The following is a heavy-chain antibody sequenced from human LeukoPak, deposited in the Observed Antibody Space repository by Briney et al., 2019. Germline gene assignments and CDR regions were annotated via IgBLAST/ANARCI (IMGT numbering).Heavy chain of an antibody. CDR3: ARVGIRGYYDFWSGYIDY. Sequence: ASVKVSCKASGDTFTSYGISWVRQAPGQGLEWMGWISAYNGNTNYAQKLQGRVTMTTDTSTSTAYMELRSLRSDDTAVYYCARVGIRGYYDFWSGYIDYWGQGTLVTVSS. CDR2: ISAYNGNT. CDR1: GDTFTSYG. D-gene: IGHD3-3*01. V-gene: IGHV1-18*01. J-gene: IGHJ4*02.